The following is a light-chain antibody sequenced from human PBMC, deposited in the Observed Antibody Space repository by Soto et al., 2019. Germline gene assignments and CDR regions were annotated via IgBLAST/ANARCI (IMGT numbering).Light chain of an antibody. CDR2: DAS. CDR3: QQFRNWPRT. CDR1: QTVRNNY. J-gene: IGKJ1*01. V-gene: IGKV3D-20*02. Sequence: EFVLTQSPGTLSLSPGERATLSCRASQTVRNNYLAWYQQKPGQAPRLLIYDASSRATGIPDRFSGGGSGTDFTLTISRLEPEDFAVYYCQQFRNWPRTFGQGTRWIS.